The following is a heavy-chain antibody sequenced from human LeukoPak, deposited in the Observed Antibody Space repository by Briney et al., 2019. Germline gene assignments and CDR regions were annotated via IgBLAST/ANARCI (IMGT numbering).Heavy chain of an antibody. CDR3: ARGRADIVLMVYAGRFDY. CDR1: GGSINNNKW. D-gene: IGHD2-8*01. Sequence: PSETLSLTCVVSGGSINNNKWWSWVRQPPGKGLEWIGDVYYSGSTNYNPSLKSRVTMSVDKSKNQFSLKLNSVTAADTAVYYCARGRADIVLMVYAGRFDYWGQGTLVTVSS. CDR2: VYYSGST. V-gene: IGHV4-4*02. J-gene: IGHJ4*02.